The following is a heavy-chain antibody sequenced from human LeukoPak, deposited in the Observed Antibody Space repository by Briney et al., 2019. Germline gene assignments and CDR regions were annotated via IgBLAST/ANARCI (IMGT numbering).Heavy chain of an antibody. CDR2: IHHRGTT. J-gene: IGHJ4*02. D-gene: IGHD3-10*01. V-gene: IGHV4-39*07. CDR1: GGSISTNTYY. Sequence: PSETLSLTCIVSGGSISTNTYYSGWIRLPPGKGLEWIGEIHHRGTTYYNPSLRSRVTISVDTSKNQFSLRLTSVTAADTAVYYCARVTYNGYQHFDYWGQGNLVTVS. CDR3: ARVTYNGYQHFDY.